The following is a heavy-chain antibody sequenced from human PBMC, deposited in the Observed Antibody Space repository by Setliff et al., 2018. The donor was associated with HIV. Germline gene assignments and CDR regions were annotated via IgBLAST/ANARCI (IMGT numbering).Heavy chain of an antibody. Sequence: SETLSLTCTVSGGSITSSNYYWGCIRQTPGKGLEWIGTIYYSGSTYYNPSLRSRVTISVDTSKNQFSLKLSSVTAADTAIYYCARHPVFWSGLWYFDLWGRGTLVTVSS. D-gene: IGHD3-3*01. CDR3: ARHPVFWSGLWYFDL. J-gene: IGHJ2*01. CDR1: GGSITSSNYY. CDR2: IYYSGST. V-gene: IGHV4-39*01.